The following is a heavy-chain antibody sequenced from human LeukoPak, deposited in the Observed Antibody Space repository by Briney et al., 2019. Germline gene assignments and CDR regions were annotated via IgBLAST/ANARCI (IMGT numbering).Heavy chain of an antibody. CDR2: LNPNTGHA. V-gene: IGHV1-2*06. CDR3: AKDRDGADRIIL. D-gene: IGHD5-24*01. J-gene: IGHJ4*02. CDR1: AYDFTGYH. Sequence: ASVKVSCKVVAYDFTGYHIHWVRLAPGQGPEWMGRLNPNTGHAVYAFKFQGRVTITRDTSSSTAYMEVTRLTSDDTALYYYAKDRDGADRIILWGQGTLVTVSS.